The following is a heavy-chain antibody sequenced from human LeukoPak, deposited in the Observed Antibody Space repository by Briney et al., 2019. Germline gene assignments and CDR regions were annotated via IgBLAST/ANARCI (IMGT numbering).Heavy chain of an antibody. Sequence: PGGSLRLSCAVSGFTFSDYWMNWVRQAPGKGLEWVASIRQDGGETSYVDSVKGRFTLSRDNAKNSLYLQMSSLRAEDTAVYYCARDGTAPGLYFDLWGRGTLVTVSS. J-gene: IGHJ4*01. CDR3: ARDGTAPGLYFDL. CDR2: IRQDGGET. V-gene: IGHV3-7*01. CDR1: GFTFSDYW. D-gene: IGHD6-13*01.